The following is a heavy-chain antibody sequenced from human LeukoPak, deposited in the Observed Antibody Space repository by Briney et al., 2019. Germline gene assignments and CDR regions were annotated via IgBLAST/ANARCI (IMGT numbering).Heavy chain of an antibody. D-gene: IGHD5-18*01. Sequence: PGGSLRLSCAASGFTFSSYAMSWVRQAPGKGLEWVSAISGSGGSTYYADSVKGRFTISRDNSKNTLYLQMNSLRAEDTAVYYRAKRKALDDTAMADAFDIWGQGTMVTVSS. CDR2: ISGSGGST. CDR3: AKRKALDDTAMADAFDI. J-gene: IGHJ3*02. V-gene: IGHV3-23*01. CDR1: GFTFSSYA.